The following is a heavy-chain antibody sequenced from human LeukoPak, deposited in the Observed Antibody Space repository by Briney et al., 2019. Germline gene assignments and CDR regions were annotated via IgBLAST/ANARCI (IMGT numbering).Heavy chain of an antibody. D-gene: IGHD3-10*01. CDR1: GGSISSSSYY. Sequence: SETLSLTCTVSGGSISSSSYYWGWIRQPPGKGLEWIGSIYYSGSTYYNPSLKSRVTISVDTSKNQFSLKLSSVTAADTAVYYCAIRRRGKGSAFDIWGQGTMVTVSS. V-gene: IGHV4-39*07. CDR2: IYYSGST. J-gene: IGHJ3*02. CDR3: AIRRRGKGSAFDI.